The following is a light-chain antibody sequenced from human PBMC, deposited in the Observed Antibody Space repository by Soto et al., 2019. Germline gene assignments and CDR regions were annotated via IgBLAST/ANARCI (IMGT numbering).Light chain of an antibody. Sequence: EIVMTQSPATLSVSPGERATLSCRASQSVSSNLAWYQQKPGQAPRLLIYGASTRATGIPARFSASGSGTDFTLTISDVQPEDVAAYYCQKYNSAPLTFGGGTKVDIK. CDR3: QKYNSAPLT. CDR2: GAS. CDR1: QSVSSN. V-gene: IGKV3-15*01. J-gene: IGKJ4*01.